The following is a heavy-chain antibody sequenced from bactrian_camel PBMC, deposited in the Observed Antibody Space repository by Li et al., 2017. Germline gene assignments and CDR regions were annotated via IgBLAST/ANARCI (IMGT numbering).Heavy chain of an antibody. CDR2: IATGSGNT. CDR3: VRGTAVAGSLGFGY. V-gene: IGHV3S63*01. J-gene: IGHJ6*01. CDR1: GYSDGC. D-gene: IGHD6*01. Sequence: HVQLVESGGGSVQAGQSLRLSCVASGYSDGCMGWFRQAPGKEREGVARIATGSGNTYYADSVKGRFTISQDNAKNTVYLQMDSLKAVDTAVYYCVRGTAVAGSLGFGYWGQGTQVTVS.